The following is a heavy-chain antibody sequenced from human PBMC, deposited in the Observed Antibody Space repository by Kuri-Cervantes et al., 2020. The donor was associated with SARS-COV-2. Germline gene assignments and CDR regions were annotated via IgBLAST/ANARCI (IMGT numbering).Heavy chain of an antibody. J-gene: IGHJ4*02. Sequence: GGSLRLSCAASGFTFSSYSMNWVRQAPGKGLEWVSSISSSSSYIYYADSVKGRFTISRDNAKNSPYLQMNSLRAEDTAVYYCAREWALGIAARTGPFDYWGQGTLVTVSS. V-gene: IGHV3-21*01. CDR2: ISSSSSYI. CDR3: AREWALGIAARTGPFDY. D-gene: IGHD6-6*01. CDR1: GFTFSSYS.